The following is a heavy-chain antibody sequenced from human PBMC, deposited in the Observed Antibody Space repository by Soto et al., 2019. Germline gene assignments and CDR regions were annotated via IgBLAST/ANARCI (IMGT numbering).Heavy chain of an antibody. Sequence: QVQLVQSGGEVKKPGASVKVSCKASGYTFTIYGINWVRQAPGQGLEWMGWISPDNGNTNYAQKLQGRVTMSTDTSASAGYTGLTSLVSDDTAVYYYAVALVYSGYAGMDVWGQGTTVTVSS. D-gene: IGHD5-12*01. CDR1: GYTFTIYG. CDR2: ISPDNGNT. V-gene: IGHV1-18*01. CDR3: AVALVYSGYAGMDV. J-gene: IGHJ6*02.